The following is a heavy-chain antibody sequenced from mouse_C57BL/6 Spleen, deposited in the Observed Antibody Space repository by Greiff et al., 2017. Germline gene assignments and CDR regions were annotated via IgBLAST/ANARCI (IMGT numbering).Heavy chain of an antibody. D-gene: IGHD4-1*01. CDR2: IDPANGNT. J-gene: IGHJ3*01. CDR3: ARDPSPLAGTVAWFAY. Sequence: VQLQQSVAELVRPGASVKLSCTASGFTIKNTYMHWVKQRPEQGLEWIGRIDPANGNTKYAPKFQGKATITADTSSNTAYLQLSSLTSEDTDIYYCARDPSPLAGTVAWFAYWGQGTLVTVSA. CDR1: GFTIKNTY. V-gene: IGHV14-3*01.